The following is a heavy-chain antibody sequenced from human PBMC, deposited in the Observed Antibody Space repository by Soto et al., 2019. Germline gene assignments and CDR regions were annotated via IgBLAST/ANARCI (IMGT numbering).Heavy chain of an antibody. D-gene: IGHD3-10*01. J-gene: IGHJ6*02. CDR2: IWYDGSNK. V-gene: IGHV3-33*01. CDR3: AREKNVLLWFGELLLYGMDV. Sequence: GGSLRLSCAASGFTFSSYGMHWVRQAPGKGLEWVAVIWYDGSNKYYADSVKGRFTISRDNSKNTLYLQMNSLRAEDTAVYYCAREKNVLLWFGELLLYGMDVWGQGTTVTVSS. CDR1: GFTFSSYG.